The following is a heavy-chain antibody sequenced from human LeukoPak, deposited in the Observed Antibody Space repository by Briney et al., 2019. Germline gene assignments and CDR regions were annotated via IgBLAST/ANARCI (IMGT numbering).Heavy chain of an antibody. CDR2: INQDGSQI. J-gene: IGHJ4*02. CDR1: GFTFSNSW. CDR3: ARDSPRGRFDS. V-gene: IGHV3-7*01. Sequence: GVLRLPCAASGFTFSNSWMGWVRQAPGKGLDWVANINQDGSQINYVDSVKGRFTISRDNANNSIILQMDNLRAGDTAFYYCARDSPRGRFDSWGQGTLVTVSS.